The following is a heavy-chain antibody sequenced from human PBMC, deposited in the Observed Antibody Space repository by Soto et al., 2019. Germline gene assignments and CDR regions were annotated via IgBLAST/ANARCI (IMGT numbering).Heavy chain of an antibody. CDR2: IYYSGST. CDR3: ARRTESSWPNNYYYYYMDV. CDR1: GGSISSYY. J-gene: IGHJ6*03. D-gene: IGHD6-13*01. Sequence: TSETLSLTCTVSGGSISSYYWSWIRQPPGKGLEWIGYIYYSGSTNYNPSLKSRVTISVDTSKNQFSLKLSSVTAADTAVYYCARRTESSWPNNYYYYYMDVWGKGTTVTVSS. V-gene: IGHV4-59*08.